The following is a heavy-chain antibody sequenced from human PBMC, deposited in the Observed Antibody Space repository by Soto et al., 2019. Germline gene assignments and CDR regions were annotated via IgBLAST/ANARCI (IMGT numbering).Heavy chain of an antibody. V-gene: IGHV1-2*02. CDR3: AREERYYYYGMDV. CDR2: INPNSGGT. D-gene: IGHD1-1*01. CDR1: GYTFTGYY. Sequence: ASVKVSCKASGYTFTGYYMHWVRQAPGQGLEWMGWINPNSGGTNYAQKFQGRVTMTRGTSISTAYMELSRLRSDDTAVYYCAREERYYYYGMDVWGQGTTVTVSS. J-gene: IGHJ6*02.